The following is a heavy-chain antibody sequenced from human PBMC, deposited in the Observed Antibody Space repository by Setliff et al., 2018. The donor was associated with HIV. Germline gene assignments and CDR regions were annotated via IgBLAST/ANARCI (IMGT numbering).Heavy chain of an antibody. D-gene: IGHD6-19*01. CDR1: GYTFISYA. CDR2: INAGNGNT. Sequence: ASVKVSCKASGYTFISYAMRWLRQAPGQRFEWMGWINAGNGNTKYSQKFQDRVTITRDISASTTYMELSSLRSEDTAVYYCARDPNQVGTVAGTLDYWGQGTLGTVS. J-gene: IGHJ4*02. CDR3: ARDPNQVGTVAGTLDY. V-gene: IGHV1-3*01.